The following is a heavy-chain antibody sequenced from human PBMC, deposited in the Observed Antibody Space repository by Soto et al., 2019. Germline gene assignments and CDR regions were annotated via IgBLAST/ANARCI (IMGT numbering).Heavy chain of an antibody. D-gene: IGHD5-12*01. CDR3: AVPGYSGYDLRY. J-gene: IGHJ4*02. Sequence: PSETLSLTCTVSGGSISSSSYYWGWIRQPPGKGLEWIGSIYYSGGTYYNPSLKSRVTISVDTSKNQFSLKLSSVTAADTAVYYCAVPGYSGYDLRYWGQGTLVTVSS. CDR2: IYYSGGT. CDR1: GGSISSSSYY. V-gene: IGHV4-39*01.